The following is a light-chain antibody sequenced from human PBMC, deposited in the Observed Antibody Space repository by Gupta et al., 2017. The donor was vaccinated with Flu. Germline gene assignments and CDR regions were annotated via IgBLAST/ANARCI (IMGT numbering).Light chain of an antibody. CDR2: DTS. CDR1: QSLGSY. V-gene: IGKV3-11*01. J-gene: IGKJ4*01. Sequence: EIVLTQSPGTLSLSTGESATLSCRASQSLGSYLAWYQQKPGQAPRLFIYDTSTRTAGVPIRFSGSGSGTDFTLTISSLEPEDFAVYYCQQHTTWPLTFGGGTKVEMK. CDR3: QQHTTWPLT.